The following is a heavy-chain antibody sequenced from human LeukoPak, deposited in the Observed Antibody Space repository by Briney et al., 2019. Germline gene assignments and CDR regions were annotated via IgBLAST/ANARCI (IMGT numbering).Heavy chain of an antibody. D-gene: IGHD1-26*01. CDR1: GYTFNSYH. Sequence: ASVKVSCQASGYTFNSYHISWVRQAPGQGLEWMGWISAYNGNTNYAQKLQGRVTMTTDTSTSTAYMELRSLRSDDTAVYYCARDRGSGSYPDYWGQGTLVTVSS. CDR2: ISAYNGNT. V-gene: IGHV1-18*01. CDR3: ARDRGSGSYPDY. J-gene: IGHJ4*02.